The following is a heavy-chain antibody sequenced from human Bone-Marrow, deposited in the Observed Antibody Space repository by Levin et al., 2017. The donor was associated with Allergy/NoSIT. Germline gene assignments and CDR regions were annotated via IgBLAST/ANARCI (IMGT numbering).Heavy chain of an antibody. CDR2: ISTSGSTI. Sequence: GGSLRLSCAASGFTFSNYEMNWVRQAPGKGLEWVSYISTSGSTIYYADSVKGRFTISRDNAKNSLYLQMNSLRAEDTAVYYCARDLRMGYRYPHYFDHWGQGTLVTVPS. V-gene: IGHV3-48*03. CDR1: GFTFSNYE. D-gene: IGHD5-24*01. J-gene: IGHJ4*02. CDR3: ARDLRMGYRYPHYFDH.